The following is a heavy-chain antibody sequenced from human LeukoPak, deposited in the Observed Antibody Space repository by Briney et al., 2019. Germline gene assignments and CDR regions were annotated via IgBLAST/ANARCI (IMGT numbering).Heavy chain of an antibody. CDR3: ARDGTNAHNSAAFDI. J-gene: IGHJ3*02. CDR1: GGSISSYY. D-gene: IGHD1-26*01. CDR2: IYYSGST. V-gene: IGHV4-59*12. Sequence: PSETLSLTCTVSGGSISSYYWSWIRQPPGKGLEWIGYIYYSGSTYYNPSLKSRVTISVDTSKNQFSLKLSSVTAADTAVYYCARDGTNAHNSAAFDIWGQGTMVTVSS.